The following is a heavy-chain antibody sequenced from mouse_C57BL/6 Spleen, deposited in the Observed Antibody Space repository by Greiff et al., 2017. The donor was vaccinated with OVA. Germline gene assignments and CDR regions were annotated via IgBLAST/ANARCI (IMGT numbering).Heavy chain of an antibody. CDR3: ARAPRWSSCWYFDV. CDR1: GYTFTSYG. CDR2: IYPRSGNT. J-gene: IGHJ1*03. D-gene: IGHD1-1*01. Sequence: QVQLKQSGAELARPGASVKLSCKASGYTFTSYGISWVKQRTGQGLEWIGEIYPRSGNTYYNEKFKGKATLTADKSSSTAYMELRSLTSEDSAVYFCARAPRWSSCWYFDVWGTGTTVTVSS. V-gene: IGHV1-81*01.